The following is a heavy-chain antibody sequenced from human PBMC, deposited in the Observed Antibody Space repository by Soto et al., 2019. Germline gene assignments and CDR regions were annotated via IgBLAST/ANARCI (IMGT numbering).Heavy chain of an antibody. Sequence: GGSLRLSCAASGFTFSSYSMNWVRQAPGKGLEWVSSISSSSSYIYYADSVKGRFTISRDNAKNSLYLQMNSLRAEDTAVYYCASHLDIFSTGYPGAVDIWGQGTMVTVSS. CDR1: GFTFSSYS. CDR2: ISSSSSYI. V-gene: IGHV3-21*01. D-gene: IGHD3-9*01. J-gene: IGHJ3*02. CDR3: ASHLDIFSTGYPGAVDI.